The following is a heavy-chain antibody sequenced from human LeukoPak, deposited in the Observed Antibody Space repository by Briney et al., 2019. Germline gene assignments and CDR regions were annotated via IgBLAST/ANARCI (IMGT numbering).Heavy chain of an antibody. CDR1: GYTSTSYG. D-gene: IGHD2-21*01. CDR2: ISAYNGNT. Sequence: GASVKVSCKASGYTSTSYGISWVRQAPGQGLEWMGWISAYNGNTNYAQKLQGRVTMTTDTSTSTAYMELRSLRSDDTAVYYCARAEKVLGIPFVVGRPVLGYWGQGTLVTVSS. J-gene: IGHJ4*02. V-gene: IGHV1-18*01. CDR3: ARAEKVLGIPFVVGRPVLGY.